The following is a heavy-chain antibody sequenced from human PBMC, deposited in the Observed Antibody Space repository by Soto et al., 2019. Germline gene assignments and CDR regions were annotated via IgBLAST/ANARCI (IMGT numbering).Heavy chain of an antibody. Sequence: GSLRLSCAASGFTFSSYGMHWVRQAPGKGLEWVAVIWYDGSNKYYADSVKGRFTISRDNSKNTLYLQMNSLRAEDTAVYYCARGHYGSGSYYNYWFDPWGQGTLVTVSS. CDR2: IWYDGSNK. V-gene: IGHV3-33*01. D-gene: IGHD3-10*01. J-gene: IGHJ5*02. CDR3: ARGHYGSGSYYNYWFDP. CDR1: GFTFSSYG.